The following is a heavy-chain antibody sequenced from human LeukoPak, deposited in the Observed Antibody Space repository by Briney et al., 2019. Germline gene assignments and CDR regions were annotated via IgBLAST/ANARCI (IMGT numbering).Heavy chain of an antibody. V-gene: IGHV4-31*03. Sequence: PSQTLSLTCTVSGGSISSGGYYWSWIRQHPGKGLEWIGYICYSGSTYYNPSLKSRVTISVDTSKNQSSLKLSSVTAADTAVYYCARGVYGDYEGYWGQGTLVTVSS. D-gene: IGHD4-17*01. J-gene: IGHJ4*02. CDR2: ICYSGST. CDR3: ARGVYGDYEGY. CDR1: GGSISSGGYY.